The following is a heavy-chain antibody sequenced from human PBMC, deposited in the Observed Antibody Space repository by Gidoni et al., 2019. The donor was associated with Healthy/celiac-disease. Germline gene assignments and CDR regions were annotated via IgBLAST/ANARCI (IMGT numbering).Heavy chain of an antibody. D-gene: IGHD6-19*01. V-gene: IGHV2-70*01. CDR1: GFSLSTSGMC. Sequence: QVTLRESGPALVKPTQTLTLTCTFSGFSLSTSGMCVSWIRQPPGKALEWLALIDWDDDKYYSTSLKTRLTISKDTSKNQVVLTMTNMDPVDTATYYCARGLYSSGWDDPFDYWGQGTLVTVSS. CDR2: IDWDDDK. J-gene: IGHJ4*02. CDR3: ARGLYSSGWDDPFDY.